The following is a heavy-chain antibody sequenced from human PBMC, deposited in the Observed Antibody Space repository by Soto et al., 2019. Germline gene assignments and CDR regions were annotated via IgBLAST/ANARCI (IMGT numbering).Heavy chain of an antibody. CDR2: INPNSGGT. D-gene: IGHD1-7*01. V-gene: IGHV1-2*02. CDR3: ARGGTGTYYYYGMDV. Sequence: QVQLVQSGAEVKKPGASVKVSCKASGYTFTGYYMHWVRQAPGQGLEWMGWINPNSGGTNYAQKFQGRVTMSRDTSISTAYMELSRLRSADTAVYYCARGGTGTYYYYGMDVWGQGTTVTVSS. CDR1: GYTFTGYY. J-gene: IGHJ6*02.